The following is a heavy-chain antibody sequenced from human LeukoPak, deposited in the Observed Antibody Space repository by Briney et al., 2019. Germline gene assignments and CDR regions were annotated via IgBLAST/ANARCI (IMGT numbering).Heavy chain of an antibody. J-gene: IGHJ4*02. CDR3: ARGLVPGFLDY. D-gene: IGHD4-11*01. V-gene: IGHV3-74*01. CDR1: GFTFSSSW. CDR2: INSDESIT. Sequence: GGSLRLSCAASGFTFSSSWMYWVRQAPGKGLVWVSRINSDESITTYADSVKGRFTISRDNAKNTLYLQINSLRAEDTAVYYCARGLVPGFLDYWGQGTPVTVSS.